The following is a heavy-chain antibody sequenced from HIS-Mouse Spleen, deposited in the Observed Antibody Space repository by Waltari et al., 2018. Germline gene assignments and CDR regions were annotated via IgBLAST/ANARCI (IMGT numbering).Heavy chain of an antibody. CDR2: ISYDGSNK. CDR1: GFTFSSYG. CDR3: AKDRGSPLYFDY. V-gene: IGHV3-30*18. J-gene: IGHJ4*02. Sequence: QVQLVESGGGVVQPGRSLRLSCAASGFTFSSYGMHWVRQAPGKVLECVAGISYDGSNKYYADSGKGRFTISRDNSKNTLYLQMNSLRAEDTAVYYCAKDRGSPLYFDYWGQGTLVTVSS. D-gene: IGHD1-26*01.